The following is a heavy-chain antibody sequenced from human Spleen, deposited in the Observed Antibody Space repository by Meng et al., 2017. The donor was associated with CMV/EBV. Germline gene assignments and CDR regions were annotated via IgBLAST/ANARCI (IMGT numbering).Heavy chain of an antibody. CDR3: ARGEPSGSYGWWFDP. CDR1: GSTFRDYT. Sequence: SGSTFRDYTISWVRQAPGQGLEWMGGLVPVFNAMNYAQRFQGRVTLTTDESTSTVYMALSSLRSDDTAVYYCARGEPSGSYGWWFDPWGQGTLVTVSS. CDR2: LVPVFNAM. J-gene: IGHJ5*02. V-gene: IGHV1-69*05. D-gene: IGHD1-26*01.